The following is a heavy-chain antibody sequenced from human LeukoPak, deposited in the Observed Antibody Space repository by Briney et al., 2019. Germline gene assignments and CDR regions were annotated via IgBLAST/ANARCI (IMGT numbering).Heavy chain of an antibody. Sequence: PSQTLSLTCTVSGGSISSGGYYWIWIRQHPGKGLEWIGYIYYSGSTYYNPSHKSRVTISVDTSKNQFSLKLSSVTAADTAVYYCARVLRDYYDSSGPEQFDYWGQGTLVTVSS. CDR2: IYYSGST. D-gene: IGHD3-22*01. CDR1: GGSISSGGYY. CDR3: ARVLRDYYDSSGPEQFDY. V-gene: IGHV4-31*03. J-gene: IGHJ4*02.